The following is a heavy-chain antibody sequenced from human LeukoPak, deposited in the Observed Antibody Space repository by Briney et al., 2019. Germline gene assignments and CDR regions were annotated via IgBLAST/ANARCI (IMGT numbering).Heavy chain of an antibody. V-gene: IGHV3-7*01. CDR2: IKQDGSEK. CDR1: GFSFSGYW. Sequence: GGSLRLSCVASGFSFSGYWMSWVRQAPGKGLEWVANIKQDGSEKYYVDSVEGRFTISRDNAKNSLYLQMDSLRAEDTAVYYCATDSGTYFGYFQRWGQGTLVTVSS. D-gene: IGHD1-26*01. J-gene: IGHJ1*01. CDR3: ATDSGTYFGYFQR.